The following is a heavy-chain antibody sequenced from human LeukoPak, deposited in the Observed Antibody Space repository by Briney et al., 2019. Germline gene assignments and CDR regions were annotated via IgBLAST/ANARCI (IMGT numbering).Heavy chain of an antibody. CDR3: ARDFGDSSGWTPFDY. D-gene: IGHD6-19*01. J-gene: IGHJ4*02. V-gene: IGHV1-2*02. Sequence: VASVKVSCKASGYIFTGYYMHWVRQAPGQGLEWMGWINPNSGGTNYAQKFQGRVTMTRDTSISTAYMELSRLRSDDTAVYYCARDFGDSSGWTPFDYWGQGTLVTVSS. CDR2: INPNSGGT. CDR1: GYIFTGYY.